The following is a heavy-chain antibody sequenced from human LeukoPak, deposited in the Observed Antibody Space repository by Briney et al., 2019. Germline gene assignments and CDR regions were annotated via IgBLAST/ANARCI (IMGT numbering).Heavy chain of an antibody. D-gene: IGHD6-13*01. J-gene: IGHJ3*02. CDR2: IWSDENNK. CDR3: AKDLIGIASAEDAFDI. Sequence: GGSLRLSSAASGFNFKNYAMHWVRQAPGKGLEWVAFIWSDENNKYYADSVKGRFTISRDNSKNTLYLQMNSLRAEDTAVYYCAKDLIGIASAEDAFDIWGQGTMVTVSS. CDR1: GFNFKNYA. V-gene: IGHV3-30*02.